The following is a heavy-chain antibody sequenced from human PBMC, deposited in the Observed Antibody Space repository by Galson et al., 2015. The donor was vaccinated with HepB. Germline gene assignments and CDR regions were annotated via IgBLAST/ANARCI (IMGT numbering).Heavy chain of an antibody. Sequence: SLRLSCAASGFTFSYYAMSWVRQAPGKGLEWVSAITPSGDNTYSADSMKGRFTISRDNSKNTLFLQMKSLRADDTAIYFCAKVFPENTDGWYRQALYYFDSWGHGTRVTVSA. D-gene: IGHD6-19*01. CDR3: AKVFPENTDGWYRQALYYFDS. CDR2: ITPSGDNT. V-gene: IGHV3-23*01. CDR1: GFTFSYYA. J-gene: IGHJ4*01.